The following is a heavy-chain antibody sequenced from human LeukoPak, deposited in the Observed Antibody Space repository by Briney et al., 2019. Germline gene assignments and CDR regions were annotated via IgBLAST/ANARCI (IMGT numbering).Heavy chain of an antibody. CDR1: RGTFSRYT. V-gene: IGHV1-69*02. CDR3: ASHSFGIQFNP. J-gene: IGHJ5*02. D-gene: IGHD3-16*01. Sequence: ASVKVSCKASRGTFSRYTISWVRQAPGQGLEWMGRIIPILGIANYAQKFQGRVTITADKSTSTAYMELSSLRSEDTAVYYCASHSFGIQFNPWGQGTLVTVSS. CDR2: IIPILGIA.